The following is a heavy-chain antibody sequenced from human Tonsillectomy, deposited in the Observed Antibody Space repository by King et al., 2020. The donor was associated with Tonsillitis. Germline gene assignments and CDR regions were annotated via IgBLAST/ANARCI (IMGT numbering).Heavy chain of an antibody. D-gene: IGHD4-17*01. CDR2: INPNSGGT. Sequence: QLVQSGAEVKKPGASVKVSCKASGYTFTGYYMHWVRQAPGQGLEWMGWINPNSGGTDCAQKFQGRVTMSRDTSISTAYMELSRLRSDDTAVYYCARHLNPHGDYGYYYYGIDVWGQGTTVTVSS. CDR3: ARHLNPHGDYGYYYYGIDV. V-gene: IGHV1-2*02. J-gene: IGHJ6*02. CDR1: GYTFTGYY.